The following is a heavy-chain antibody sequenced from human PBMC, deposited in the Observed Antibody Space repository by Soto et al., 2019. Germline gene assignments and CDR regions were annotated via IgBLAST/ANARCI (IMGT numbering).Heavy chain of an antibody. CDR2: IYYSGST. CDR3: AIVTYYDFWSGLGASYYYYGMDV. CDR1: GGSISSYY. J-gene: IGHJ6*02. Sequence: SETLSLTCTVSGGSISSYYWSWIRQPPGKGLEWIGYIYYSGSTNYNPSLKSRVTISVDTSKNQFSLKLSSVTAADTAVYYCAIVTYYDFWSGLGASYYYYGMDVWGQGTTVTVS. V-gene: IGHV4-59*01. D-gene: IGHD3-3*01.